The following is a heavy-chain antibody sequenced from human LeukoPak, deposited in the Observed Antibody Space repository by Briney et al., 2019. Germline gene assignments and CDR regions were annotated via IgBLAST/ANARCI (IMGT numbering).Heavy chain of an antibody. J-gene: IGHJ4*02. D-gene: IGHD6-19*01. CDR2: ISYDGSNK. CDR3: ARSGWGLALDY. CDR1: GFTFSSYA. V-gene: IGHV3-30*01. Sequence: GGSLRLSCAASGFTFSSYAMHWVRQAPGKGLEWVAVISYDGSNKYYADSVKGRFTISRDNSKNTLYLQMNSLRAEDTAVYYCARSGWGLALDYWGQGTLVTVSS.